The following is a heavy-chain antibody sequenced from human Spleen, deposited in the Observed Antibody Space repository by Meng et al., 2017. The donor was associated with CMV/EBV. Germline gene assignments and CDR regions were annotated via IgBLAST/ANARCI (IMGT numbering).Heavy chain of an antibody. CDR2: IYSGGVST. V-gene: IGHV3-23*03. CDR3: AKESIPIAARTETNHFDY. Sequence: GGSLRLSCVASGFTFSSYWMSWVRQAPGKGLEWVSSIYSGGVSTFYADSMKGRFTISRDNSRNTLYLQMTGLRAEDTAIYYCAKESIPIAARTETNHFDYWGQGTLVTVSS. CDR1: GFTFSSYW. D-gene: IGHD6-6*01. J-gene: IGHJ4*02.